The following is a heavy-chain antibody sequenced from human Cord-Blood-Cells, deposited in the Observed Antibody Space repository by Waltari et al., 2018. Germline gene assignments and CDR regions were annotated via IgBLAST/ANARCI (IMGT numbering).Heavy chain of an antibody. CDR1: GGSFSGYY. J-gene: IGHJ2*01. CDR3: ARVEYGDYWYFDL. V-gene: IGHV4-34*01. CDR2: INHSGST. Sequence: QVQLQQWGAGLLKPSETLSLTCAVYGGSFSGYYWSWIRQPPGKGLEWIGEINHSGSTNYNPSLKSRVTISVDTSKNQFSLKLSSVTAADTAVYYCARVEYGDYWYFDLWCRGTLVTVSS. D-gene: IGHD4-17*01.